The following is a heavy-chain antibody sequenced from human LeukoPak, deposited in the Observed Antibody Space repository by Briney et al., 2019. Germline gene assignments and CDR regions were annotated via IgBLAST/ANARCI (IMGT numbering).Heavy chain of an antibody. CDR1: GGSFSDYY. CDR3: ATIAAAGTVG. V-gene: IGHV4-34*01. D-gene: IGHD6-13*01. CDR2: INHSGST. Sequence: SETLSLTCAVYGGSFSDYYWSWIRQPPEMGLEWIGEINHSGSTNYNPSLKSRVSMSVDTSKNQFSLKLSSVTAADTAIYYYATIAAAGTVGWGQGIPVTVSS. J-gene: IGHJ4*02.